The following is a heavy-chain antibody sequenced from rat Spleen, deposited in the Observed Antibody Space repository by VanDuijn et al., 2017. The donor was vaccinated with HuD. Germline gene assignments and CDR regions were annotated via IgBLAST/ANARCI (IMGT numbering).Heavy chain of an antibody. J-gene: IGHJ4*01. CDR2: ITNTGGDT. V-gene: IGHV5S23*01. CDR3: TRAMYTTDYYFAKGYYVMDA. CDR1: GFSFRDYA. Sequence: EVQVVESGGGLVQPGRSLKLSCAASGFSFRDYAMAWVRQAPGKGLEWVASITNTGGDTYYPDSVKGRFTISRDNAKSTLYLQMNSLRSEDTATYYCTRAMYTTDYYFAKGYYVMDAWGQGASVTVSS. D-gene: IGHD1-6*01.